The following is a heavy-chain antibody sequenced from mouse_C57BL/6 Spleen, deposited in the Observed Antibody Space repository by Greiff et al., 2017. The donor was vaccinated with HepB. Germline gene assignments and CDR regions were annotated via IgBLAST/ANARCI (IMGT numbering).Heavy chain of an antibody. CDR3: ARKQTAQAPYFDY. Sequence: VQLQQSGAELVKPGASVKISCKASGYAFSSYWMNWVKQRPGKGLEWIGQIYPGDGDTNYNGKFKGKATLTADKSSSTAYMQLSSLTSEDSAVYFCARKQTAQAPYFDYWGQGTTLTVSS. D-gene: IGHD3-2*02. V-gene: IGHV1-80*01. CDR1: GYAFSSYW. J-gene: IGHJ2*01. CDR2: IYPGDGDT.